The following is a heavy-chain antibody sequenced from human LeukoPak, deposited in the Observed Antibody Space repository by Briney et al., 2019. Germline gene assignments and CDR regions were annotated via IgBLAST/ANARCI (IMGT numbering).Heavy chain of an antibody. V-gene: IGHV3-21*01. CDR2: ISSSVSYI. Sequence: GGSLRLSCAASGFTLSSYSMNWVRQAPGKGLEWVSSISSSVSYINYADSVKGRFTISRDNAKNSLYLQMNSLRAEDTAVYYCARDWGGYCSSTSCYSHMDVWGKGTTVTVSS. J-gene: IGHJ6*03. D-gene: IGHD2-2*01. CDR3: ARDWGGYCSSTSCYSHMDV. CDR1: GFTLSSYS.